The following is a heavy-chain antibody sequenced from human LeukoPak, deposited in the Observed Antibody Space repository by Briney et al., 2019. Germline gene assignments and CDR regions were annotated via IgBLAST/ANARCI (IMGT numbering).Heavy chain of an antibody. CDR1: GGSIGSSTYY. CDR3: ARVGCSGGSCYPGLVSGMDV. V-gene: IGHV4-61*02. CDR2: IYTSGST. Sequence: SETLSLTCTVSGGSIGSSTYYWSWIRQPVGKGLEWIGRIYTSGSTNYNPSLKSRVTMSVDTSKNQFSLKLSSVTAADTAVYYCARVGCSGGSCYPGLVSGMDVWGQGTTVTVSS. J-gene: IGHJ6*02. D-gene: IGHD2-15*01.